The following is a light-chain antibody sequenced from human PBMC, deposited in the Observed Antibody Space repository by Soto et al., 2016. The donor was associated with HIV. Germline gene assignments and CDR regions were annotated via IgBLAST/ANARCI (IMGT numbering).Light chain of an antibody. CDR2: QDN. V-gene: IGLV3-1*01. J-gene: IGLJ3*02. CDR1: KLGDKY. CDR3: QAWDSNTVV. Sequence: SYELTQPPSVSVSPGQTASIPCSGDKLGDKYACWYQHKPGQSPVLVIFQDNRRPSGIPERFSGANSGNTATLTISGTQAMDEADYYCQAWDSNTVVFGGGTKLTVL.